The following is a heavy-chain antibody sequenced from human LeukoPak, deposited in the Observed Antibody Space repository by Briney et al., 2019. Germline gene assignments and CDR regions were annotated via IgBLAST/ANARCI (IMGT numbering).Heavy chain of an antibody. Sequence: ASVKVSCKASGYTFTSYYMHWVRQAPGQGLEWMGIINPSGGSTSYAQKFQGRVTMTRDTSTSTVYMELSSLRSEDTAVYYCARVWGDYDSSGYYDYWGQGTLVTVSS. J-gene: IGHJ4*02. CDR3: ARVWGDYDSSGYYDY. CDR1: GYTFTSYY. D-gene: IGHD3-22*01. V-gene: IGHV1-46*01. CDR2: INPSGGST.